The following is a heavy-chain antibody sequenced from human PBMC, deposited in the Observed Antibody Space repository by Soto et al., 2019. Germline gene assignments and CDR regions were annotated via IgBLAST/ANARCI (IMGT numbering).Heavy chain of an antibody. CDR3: ARQSTVTPYYFDY. D-gene: IGHD4-17*01. J-gene: IGHJ4*02. CDR1: GGSISSYY. CDR2: IYYSGST. Sequence: QVQLQESGPGLVKPSETLSLTCTVSGGSISSYYWSWIRQPPGKGLEWIGYIYYSGSTNYTPSLKSRVTISVDTSKNQFSLKLSSVTAADTAVYYCARQSTVTPYYFDYWGQGTLVTVSS. V-gene: IGHV4-59*08.